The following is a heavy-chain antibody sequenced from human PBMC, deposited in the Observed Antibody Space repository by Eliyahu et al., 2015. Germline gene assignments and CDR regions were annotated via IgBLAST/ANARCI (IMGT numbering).Heavy chain of an antibody. J-gene: IGHJ4*02. CDR1: GFTFDDYG. CDR3: AKTPMSWGKGYHFDY. Sequence: EVQLVGSGGGLVQPGRSLRLXCEASGFTFDDYGMHWVRQAPGKGLEWVSGINWNGDTIGYADSVKGRFTISRDNAKNSLYLQMNSLRSEDTAFYYCAKTPMSWGKGYHFDYWGQGILVTVSS. CDR2: INWNGDTI. D-gene: IGHD3-16*01. V-gene: IGHV3-9*01.